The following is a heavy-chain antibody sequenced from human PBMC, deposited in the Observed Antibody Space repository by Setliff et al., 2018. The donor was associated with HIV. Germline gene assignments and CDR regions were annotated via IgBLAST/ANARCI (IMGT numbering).Heavy chain of an antibody. Sequence: ASVKVSCKTSGYTFTDYYIHWVRQAPGQGLEWMGWINPNRGVTNYAQNFQGRVTVTTDTSISTVYLELNSLRSDDTAVFYCARGDDYGDFYSFDYWGQGTLGTV. J-gene: IGHJ4*02. V-gene: IGHV1-2*02. D-gene: IGHD4-17*01. CDR2: INPNRGVT. CDR1: GYTFTDYY. CDR3: ARGDDYGDFYSFDY.